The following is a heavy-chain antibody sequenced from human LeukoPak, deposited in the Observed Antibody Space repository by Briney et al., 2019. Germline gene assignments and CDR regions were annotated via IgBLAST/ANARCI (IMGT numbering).Heavy chain of an antibody. V-gene: IGHV3-9*01. J-gene: IGHJ4*02. Sequence: GGSLRLSCAASGFTFDDYAMHWVRQAPGKGLEWVSGITWNNGFIEYADSVKGRFTISRDNAKNSLILQMNSLRPEDTALYYCGKVRSLSLAATEPLDYWGQGTLVTVSS. D-gene: IGHD6-6*01. CDR3: GKVRSLSLAATEPLDY. CDR2: ITWNNGFI. CDR1: GFTFDDYA.